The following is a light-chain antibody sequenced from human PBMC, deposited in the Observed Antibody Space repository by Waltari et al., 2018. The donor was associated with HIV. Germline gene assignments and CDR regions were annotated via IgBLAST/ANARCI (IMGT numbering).Light chain of an antibody. CDR3: QQSYRTPGYT. V-gene: IGKV1-39*01. J-gene: IGKJ2*01. Sequence: DIQMTQSPSSLSASVGDRVTIPCRASQSISTSLNWYQQKPGKAPKLLIYAASSMQSGVPSRFSGSGSGTDFTLTISSLQPEDFATYYCQQSYRTPGYTFGQGTKLEIK. CDR1: QSISTS. CDR2: AAS.